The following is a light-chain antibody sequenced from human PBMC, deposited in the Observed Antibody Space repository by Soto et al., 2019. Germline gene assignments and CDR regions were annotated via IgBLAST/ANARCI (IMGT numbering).Light chain of an antibody. CDR2: EVS. V-gene: IGLV2-14*01. Sequence: QSALTQPASVSGSPGQSISISCTGTSSDVSGYNYVSWYQQHPGKAPKLMIYEVSNRPSGVSNRFSGSKSGNTASLTISGLQAEDEADYYCSSYTSGFTFLFGTGTKVTVL. J-gene: IGLJ1*01. CDR3: SSYTSGFTFL. CDR1: SSDVSGYNY.